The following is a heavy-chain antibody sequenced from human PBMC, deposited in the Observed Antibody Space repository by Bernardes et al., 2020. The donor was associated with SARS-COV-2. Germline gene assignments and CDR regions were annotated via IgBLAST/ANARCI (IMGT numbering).Heavy chain of an antibody. CDR3: ARRRIGVTGWFDA. CDR2: VIDTGSA. CDR1: GGSFEGYF. V-gene: IGHV4-34*12. J-gene: IGHJ5*02. Sequence: TLSLTCGVNGGSFEGYFWSWIRQSPTKGLEFIGEVIDTGSANYNPSLKRRVILSADKSNRQFSLNLSSLTAADAGIYYCARRRIGVTGWFDAWGQGILVTVSS. D-gene: IGHD6-19*01.